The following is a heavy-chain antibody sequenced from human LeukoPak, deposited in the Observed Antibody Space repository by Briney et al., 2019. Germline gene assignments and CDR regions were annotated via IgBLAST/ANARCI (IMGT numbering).Heavy chain of an antibody. Sequence: GGSLRLSCAVSGFTVSGDYMSWVRQAPGKGLEWVSVIYADFDNTDYADSVKGRFTISRDNSKNTLYLHMNSLRVEDTATYFCARAPNRHIGAFEYWGQGALVTVSS. CDR3: ARAPNRHIGAFEY. CDR1: GFTVSGDY. CDR2: IYADFDNT. J-gene: IGHJ4*02. V-gene: IGHV3-53*01. D-gene: IGHD4/OR15-4a*01.